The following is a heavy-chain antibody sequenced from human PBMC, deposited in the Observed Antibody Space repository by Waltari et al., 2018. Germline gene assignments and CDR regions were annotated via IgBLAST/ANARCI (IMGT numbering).Heavy chain of an antibody. Sequence: EVQLVQSGAEVKKPGESLKISCKGSGYSFPSSWIGWVRQMPGKGLEWMGTIYPGDTDTSDRPSCKGQVTISADKSIITAYRQWSSLKASDTAMYYCARREPDAFDIWGQGKMVTVSS. CDR3: ARREPDAFDI. CDR2: IYPGDTDT. V-gene: IGHV5-51*01. J-gene: IGHJ3*02. CDR1: GYSFPSSW.